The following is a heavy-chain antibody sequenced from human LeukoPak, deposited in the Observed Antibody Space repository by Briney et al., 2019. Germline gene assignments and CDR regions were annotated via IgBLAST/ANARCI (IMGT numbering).Heavy chain of an antibody. CDR2: IYYSGST. CDR1: GGSISSGDYY. Sequence: SQTLSLTCPVYGGSISSGDYYWSWIRQPPGKGLEWIGYIYYSGSTYYNPSLKSRVTISVDTSKNQFSLKLSSVTAADTAVYYCARDHHDYGVYLGFDYWGQGTLVTVSS. CDR3: ARDHHDYGVYLGFDY. V-gene: IGHV4-30-4*08. D-gene: IGHD4-17*01. J-gene: IGHJ4*02.